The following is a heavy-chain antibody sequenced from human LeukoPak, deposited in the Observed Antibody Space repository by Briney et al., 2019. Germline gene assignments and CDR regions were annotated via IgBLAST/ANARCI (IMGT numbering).Heavy chain of an antibody. D-gene: IGHD2-2*01. CDR1: GASNSNYY. CDR2: IYYNGRT. CDR3: ARGADCSSTRCYEHWFDS. Sequence: SETLSLACSVAGASNSNYYWSWIRQPPGKGLEWIGYIYYNGRTNYNPSLKSRVTISLDTSKNQFSLKLSSVTAADTDVYYCARGADCSSTRCYEHWFDSWGQGTLVTVSS. J-gene: IGHJ5*01. V-gene: IGHV4-59*01.